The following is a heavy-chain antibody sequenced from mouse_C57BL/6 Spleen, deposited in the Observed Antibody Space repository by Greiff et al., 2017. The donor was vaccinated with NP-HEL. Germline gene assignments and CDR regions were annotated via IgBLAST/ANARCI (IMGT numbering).Heavy chain of an antibody. CDR2: IYPGSGNT. V-gene: IGHV1-76*01. CDR3: ARVTTVYAMDY. D-gene: IGHD1-1*01. CDR1: GYTFTDYY. J-gene: IGHJ4*01. Sequence: VQLQQSGAELVRPGASVKLSCKASGYTFTDYYINWVKQRPGQGLEWIARIYPGSGNTYYNEKFKGKATLTAEKSSSTAYMQLSSLTSEDSAVYFCARVTTVYAMDYWGQGTSVTVSS.